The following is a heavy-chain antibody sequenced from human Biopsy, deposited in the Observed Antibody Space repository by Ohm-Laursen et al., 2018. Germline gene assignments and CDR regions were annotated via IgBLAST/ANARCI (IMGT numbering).Heavy chain of an antibody. CDR2: IYSSGGT. J-gene: IGHJ4*02. D-gene: IGHD6-6*01. V-gene: IGHV4-4*07. CDR1: GGDINNYY. Sequence: SETLSLTCSVSGGDINNYYWSWIRQPAGKGLEWIGRIYSSGGTKYNPSLKSRVTMSVDTSKKQLSLKVRSVTAADTAVYYCARREYSSSIFDHWGQGTLVTVSS. CDR3: ARREYSSSIFDH.